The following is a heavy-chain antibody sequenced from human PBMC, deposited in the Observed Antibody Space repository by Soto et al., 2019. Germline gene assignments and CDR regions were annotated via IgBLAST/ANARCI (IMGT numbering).Heavy chain of an antibody. J-gene: IGHJ4*02. D-gene: IGHD6-25*01. CDR1: RGSFSGYY. CDR3: ARAPKVSGLSQARPDF. CDR2: ISQSGNT. V-gene: IGHV4-34*01. Sequence: SETLSLTCSIYRGSFSGYYWSWIRQLPGKGLEWIGEISQSGNTNYSPSLKSRVSISIHTSKKQCSLNLASVSAADTAVYYCARAPKVSGLSQARPDFWGQGTLVTV.